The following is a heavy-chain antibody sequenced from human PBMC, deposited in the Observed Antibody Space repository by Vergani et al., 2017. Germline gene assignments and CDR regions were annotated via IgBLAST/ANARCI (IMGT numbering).Heavy chain of an antibody. CDR3: ARVPTGWVRQQLKNRHWYFDL. J-gene: IGHJ2*01. Sequence: QLQLQESGPGLVKPSETLSLTCTVSGGSISSSSYYWGWIRQPPGKGLEWIGSIYYSGSTYYNPSLKSRVTISVDTSKNQFSLKLSSVTAADTAVYYCARVPTGWVRQQLKNRHWYFDLWGRGTLVTVSS. V-gene: IGHV4-39*07. D-gene: IGHD6-13*01. CDR2: IYYSGST. CDR1: GGSISSSSYY.